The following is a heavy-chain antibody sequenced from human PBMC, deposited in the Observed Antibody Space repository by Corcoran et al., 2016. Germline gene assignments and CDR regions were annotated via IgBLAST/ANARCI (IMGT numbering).Heavy chain of an antibody. CDR1: GGSISSSSYY. V-gene: IGHV4-39*07. CDR2: IYYSGST. Sequence: QLQLQESGPGLVKPSETLSLTCTVSGGSISSSSYYWGWIRQPPGKGLEWIGSIYYSGSTYYNPSLKSRVTISVDTSKNQFSLKLSSVTAADTAVYYCARVTYYDCWSGYLSYYFDYWGQGTLVTVSS. J-gene: IGHJ4*02. CDR3: ARVTYYDCWSGYLSYYFDY. D-gene: IGHD3-3*01.